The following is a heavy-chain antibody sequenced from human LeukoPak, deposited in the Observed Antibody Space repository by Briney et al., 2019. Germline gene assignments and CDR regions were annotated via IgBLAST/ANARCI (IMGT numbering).Heavy chain of an antibody. CDR1: GGSISSSSYY. CDR2: IYYSGST. Sequence: SETLSLTCTVSGGSISSSSYYWGWIRQPPGKGLEWIGSIYYSGSTYYNPSLKSRVTISVDTSKNQFSLKLSSATAADTAVYYCARSYYGSGSYRDYWGQGTLVTVSS. V-gene: IGHV4-39*07. J-gene: IGHJ4*02. CDR3: ARSYYGSGSYRDY. D-gene: IGHD3-10*01.